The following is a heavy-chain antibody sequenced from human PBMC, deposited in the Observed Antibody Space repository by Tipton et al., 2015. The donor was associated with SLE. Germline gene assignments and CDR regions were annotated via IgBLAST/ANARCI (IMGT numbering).Heavy chain of an antibody. J-gene: IGHJ4*02. CDR3: ARHAGDYAYFDS. D-gene: IGHD4-17*01. Sequence: TLSLTCTVSGDSISGHYRSWIRQPPGKGLEWIGNIYDSGSTSYNPSLKSRVTISEDTSKQQFSLKLTSLTAADTAVYYCARHAGDYAYFDSWGQGILVTVSS. CDR2: IYDSGST. CDR1: GDSISGHY. V-gene: IGHV4-59*08.